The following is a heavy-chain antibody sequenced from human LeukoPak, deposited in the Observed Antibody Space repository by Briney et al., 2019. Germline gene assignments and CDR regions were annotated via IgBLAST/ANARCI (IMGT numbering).Heavy chain of an antibody. CDR2: IYHSGGT. D-gene: IGHD5-12*01. Sequence: SETLSLTCAVSGGSISSSNWWSWVRQSPGKGLEWIGEIYHSGGTNYNPSLKSRVTISVDKSKNQFPLKLSSVTAADTAVYYCARFGGLGYRGFFDYWGQGTLVTVSS. J-gene: IGHJ4*02. CDR3: ARFGGLGYRGFFDY. CDR1: GGSISSSNW. V-gene: IGHV4-4*02.